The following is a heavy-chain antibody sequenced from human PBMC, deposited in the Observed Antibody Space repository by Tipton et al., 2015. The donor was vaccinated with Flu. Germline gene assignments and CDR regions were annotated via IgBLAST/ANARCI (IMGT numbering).Heavy chain of an antibody. CDR3: ARDHNDYTLDV. V-gene: IGHV3-23*01. J-gene: IGHJ6*02. CDR1: GFTLTRYG. CDR2: FSVSGGAT. D-gene: IGHD4-11*01. Sequence: GSLRLSCAVSGFTLTRYGMSWVRQAPGKGLEWISGFSVSGGATFFADSVKGRFTVSRDNTKNSLYLQINSLRVEDRAVYYCARDHNDYTLDVWGQGTTVTVSS.